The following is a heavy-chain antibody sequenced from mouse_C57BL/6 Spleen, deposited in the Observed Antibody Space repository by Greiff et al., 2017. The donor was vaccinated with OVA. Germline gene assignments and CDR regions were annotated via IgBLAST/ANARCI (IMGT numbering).Heavy chain of an antibody. CDR1: GFTFSNYW. D-gene: IGHD1-1*01. CDR2: IRLKSDNYAT. Sequence: EVKLVESGGGLVQPGGSMKLSCVASGFTFSNYWMNWVRQSPEKGLEWVAQIRLKSDNYATHYAESVKGRFTISRDDSKSSVYLQMNNLRAEDTGIYYCSSTVVPFDYWGQGTTLTVSS. CDR3: SSTVVPFDY. J-gene: IGHJ2*01. V-gene: IGHV6-3*01.